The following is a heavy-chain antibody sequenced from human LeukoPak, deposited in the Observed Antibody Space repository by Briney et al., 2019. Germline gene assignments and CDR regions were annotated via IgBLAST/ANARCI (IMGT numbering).Heavy chain of an antibody. Sequence: SETLSLTCTVSGGSISSYYWSWIRQPPGKGLEWIGYIYYSGSTNYNPSLKSRVTISADTSKNQFSLKLTSVTAADTAVYYCSSLEVSSSWRYWGQGTLVTVSS. D-gene: IGHD6-13*01. V-gene: IGHV4-59*12. CDR2: IYYSGST. CDR3: SSLEVSSSWRY. CDR1: GGSISSYY. J-gene: IGHJ4*02.